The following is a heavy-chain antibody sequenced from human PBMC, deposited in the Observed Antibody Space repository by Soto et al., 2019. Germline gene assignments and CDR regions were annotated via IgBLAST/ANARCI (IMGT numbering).Heavy chain of an antibody. Sequence: GGSLRLSCVASGLPLTTYSMNWVRQAPGGELEWVASISSLSGYIYYADSVKGRFTISRGNAENSMYLKMNSLRAEDTGVYFCARGVIRTMYGVAPLRTPYFDHWGQGTLVTVSS. CDR2: ISSLSGYI. J-gene: IGHJ4*02. CDR3: ARGVIRTMYGVAPLRTPYFDH. CDR1: GLPLTTYS. V-gene: IGHV3-21*01. D-gene: IGHD3-3*01.